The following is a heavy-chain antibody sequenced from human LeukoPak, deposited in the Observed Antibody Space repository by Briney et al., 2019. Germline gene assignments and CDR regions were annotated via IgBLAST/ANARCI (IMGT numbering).Heavy chain of an antibody. J-gene: IGHJ4*02. CDR3: ARTPNTYYYGSGSGNSYGIQYYFDY. CDR2: IYYSGST. V-gene: IGHV4-39*07. D-gene: IGHD3-10*01. Sequence: SETLSLTCTVSGGSISSSSYYWGWIRQPPGKGLEWIGSIYYSGSTYYNPSLKSRVTISVDTSKNQFSLKLSSVTAADTAVYYCARTPNTYYYGSGSGNSYGIQYYFDYWGQGTLVTVSS. CDR1: GGSISSSSYY.